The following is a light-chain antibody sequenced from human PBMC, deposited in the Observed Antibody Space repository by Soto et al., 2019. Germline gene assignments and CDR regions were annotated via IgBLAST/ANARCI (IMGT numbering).Light chain of an antibody. CDR3: CSYGATYTYV. CDR1: GSDVGNYNY. Sequence: QSVLTQPRPVSGSPGQSVTISCTGTGSDVGNYNYVSWFQQHPGKAPKLMIYDVTKRPSGVPDRFSGSKSGNTASLTISGLQAEDEADYYCCSYGATYTYVFGTGTKVTVL. CDR2: DVT. J-gene: IGLJ1*01. V-gene: IGLV2-11*01.